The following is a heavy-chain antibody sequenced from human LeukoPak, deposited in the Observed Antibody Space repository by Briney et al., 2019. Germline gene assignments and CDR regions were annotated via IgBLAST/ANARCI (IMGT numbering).Heavy chain of an antibody. CDR2: IYYSGST. J-gene: IGHJ4*02. Sequence: SETLSLTCTVSGGSISSSSYYWGWIRQPPGKGLEWTGSIYYSGSTNYNPSLKSRVTISVDTSKNQFSLKLSSVTAADTAVYYCSRSLGSYYYWAQGTLVAVSS. CDR3: SRSLGSYYY. CDR1: GGSISSSSYY. D-gene: IGHD3-10*01. V-gene: IGHV4-39*07.